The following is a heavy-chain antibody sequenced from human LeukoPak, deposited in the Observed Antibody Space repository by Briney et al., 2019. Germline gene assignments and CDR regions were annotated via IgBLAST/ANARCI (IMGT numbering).Heavy chain of an antibody. V-gene: IGHV4-39*07. CDR2: IYYSGST. D-gene: IGHD3-22*01. J-gene: IGHJ4*02. Sequence: SETLSLTCTVSGGSISSRSYYWGWIRQPPGKGLEWIGTIYYSGSTYYNPSLKSRVTISVDTSKNQFSLKVRSVTAADTAVYYCARERDFYDSSGSPSYWGQGTLVIVSS. CDR1: GGSISSRSYY. CDR3: ARERDFYDSSGSPSY.